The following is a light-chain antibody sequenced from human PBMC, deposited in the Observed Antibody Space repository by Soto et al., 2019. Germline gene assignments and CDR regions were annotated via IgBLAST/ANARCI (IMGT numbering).Light chain of an antibody. CDR1: QSISSY. CDR2: AAS. V-gene: IGKV1-39*01. CDR3: QQSYSTLWT. J-gene: IGKJ1*01. Sequence: DIPMTQSPPSLSASVGDRVTITCRAGQSISSYLSWYQQKPGKAPKLLIYAASNLQPGVPSRFSGSASGTDFTLTISNLQPEDFATYYCQQSYSTLWTFGQGTKVEIK.